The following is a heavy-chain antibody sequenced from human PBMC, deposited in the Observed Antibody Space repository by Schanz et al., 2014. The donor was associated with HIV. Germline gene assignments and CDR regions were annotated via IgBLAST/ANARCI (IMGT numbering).Heavy chain of an antibody. Sequence: VQLMESGGGLVKPGSLRVSCAASGFTFRSYGMLWVRQAPGKGLEWVAVISYDGSDKYYADSVKGRFTISRDNSKNTLYLQMNSLRADDTAVYYCAKVSDNYGSGLDYWGQGTLVTVSS. CDR2: ISYDGSDK. V-gene: IGHV3-30*18. CDR1: GFTFRSYG. D-gene: IGHD3-10*01. J-gene: IGHJ4*02. CDR3: AKVSDNYGSGLDY.